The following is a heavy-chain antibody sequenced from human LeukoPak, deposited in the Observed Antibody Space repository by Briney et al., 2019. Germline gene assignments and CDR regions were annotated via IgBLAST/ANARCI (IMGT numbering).Heavy chain of an antibody. J-gene: IGHJ4*02. Sequence: PGGSLRLSCAASGFTFSSYAMTWVRQAPGKGLEWVANIKNDGAVKNYVDSVKGRFTISRDNAKNSLYLQMNSLRAEDTAVYYCGKVSYSKGDFWGQGVLVTVPS. CDR3: GKVSYSKGDF. D-gene: IGHD6-13*01. V-gene: IGHV3-7*01. CDR2: IKNDGAVK. CDR1: GFTFSSYA.